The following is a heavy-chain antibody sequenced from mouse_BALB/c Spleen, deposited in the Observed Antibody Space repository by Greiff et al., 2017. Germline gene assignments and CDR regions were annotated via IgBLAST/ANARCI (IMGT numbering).Heavy chain of an antibody. V-gene: IGHV2-9*02. J-gene: IGHJ3*01. D-gene: IGHD1-1*01. CDR3: ARDRAYYGSSYGFAY. CDR1: GFSLTSYG. Sequence: VHLVESGPGLVAPSQSLSITCTVSGFSLTSYGVHWVRQPPGKGLEWLGVIWAGGSTNYNSALMSRLSISKDNSKSQVFLKMNSLQTDDTAMYYCARDRAYYGSSYGFAYWGQGTLVTVSA. CDR2: IWAGGST.